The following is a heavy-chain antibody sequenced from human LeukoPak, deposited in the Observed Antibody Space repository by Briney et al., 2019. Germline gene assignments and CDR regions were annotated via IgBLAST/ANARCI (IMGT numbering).Heavy chain of an antibody. V-gene: IGHV4-59*12. Sequence: PSETLSLTCTVSGGSISSYYWSWIRQPPGKGLEWIGYIYYSGSTNYNPSLKSRVTISVDTSKNQFSLKLSSVTAADTAVYYCARGRPYAPFDYWGQGTLVTVSS. CDR3: ARGRPYAPFDY. CDR1: GGSISSYY. CDR2: IYYSGST. J-gene: IGHJ4*02. D-gene: IGHD2-2*01.